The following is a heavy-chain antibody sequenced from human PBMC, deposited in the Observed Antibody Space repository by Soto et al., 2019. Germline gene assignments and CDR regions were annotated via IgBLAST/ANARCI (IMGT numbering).Heavy chain of an antibody. D-gene: IGHD2-15*01. V-gene: IGHV1-8*01. Sequence: QVQLVQSGAEVRTPGASVKVSCKASGYTFTSYDINWVRQATGQGPEWMGWMNPDSGNTGYVQKLQGRVTRPRNSAPSTAYRELSSCGCAETGVDYCAKSVGGCRVSLDDWGEGTLVTV. CDR2: MNPDSGNT. CDR3: AKSVGGCRVSLDD. CDR1: GYTFTSYD. J-gene: IGHJ4*02.